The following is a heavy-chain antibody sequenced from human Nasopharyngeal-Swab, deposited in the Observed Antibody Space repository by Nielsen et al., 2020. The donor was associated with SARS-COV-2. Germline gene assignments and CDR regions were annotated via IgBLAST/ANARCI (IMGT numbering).Heavy chain of an antibody. D-gene: IGHD2-2*01. CDR3: ARWRGSTTWYFDY. J-gene: IGHJ4*02. Sequence: GESLKISCAVSGFPLKNYNMIWVRQAPGKGLEWLSYISVSSLTTYYADSVKGRFTISRDNAKNTLYLQINSLRVEDTAAYYCARWRGSTTWYFDYWGQGTLVTVSS. V-gene: IGHV3-48*04. CDR2: ISVSSLTT. CDR1: GFPLKNYN.